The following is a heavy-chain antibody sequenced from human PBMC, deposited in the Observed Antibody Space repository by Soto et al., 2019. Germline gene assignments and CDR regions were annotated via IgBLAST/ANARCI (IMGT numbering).Heavy chain of an antibody. CDR2: ISSSSSYI. Sequence: GGSLRLSCAASGFTFSSYSMNWVRQAPGKGLEWVSSISSSSSYIYYADSVKGRFTISRDNAKNSLYLQMNSLRAEDTAVYYCARQTYGLWVGELPERGYVDVWGKGTTVSVSS. CDR1: GFTFSSYS. J-gene: IGHJ6*03. D-gene: IGHD3-10*01. V-gene: IGHV3-21*01. CDR3: ARQTYGLWVGELPERGYVDV.